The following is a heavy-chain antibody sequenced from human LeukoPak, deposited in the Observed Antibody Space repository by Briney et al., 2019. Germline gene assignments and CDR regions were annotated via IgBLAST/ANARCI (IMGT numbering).Heavy chain of an antibody. CDR2: IRPMNSDV. Sequence: GESLKISCKGSGYNFNTYWVAWVRQLPGKGLEWMGIIRPMNSDVRYSPSFQGQVAISADRSINTAYLQWSSLTASDTAMYYCARTGYSGYEFDYWGQGTLVTVSS. J-gene: IGHJ4*02. V-gene: IGHV5-51*01. CDR3: ARTGYSGYEFDY. D-gene: IGHD5-12*01. CDR1: GYNFNTYW.